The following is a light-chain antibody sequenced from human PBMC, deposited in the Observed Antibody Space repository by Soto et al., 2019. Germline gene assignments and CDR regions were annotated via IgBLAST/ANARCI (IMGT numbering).Light chain of an antibody. CDR3: QQYTSPPPCT. CDR1: QSVSSSY. J-gene: IGKJ1*01. V-gene: IGKV3-20*01. CDR2: GAS. Sequence: EIVLTQSPGTLSLSPGERATLSCRASQSVSSSYLAWYQQKPGQAPRLLIYGASSRATGIPDRFSGSGSGTYFTLTTIKLDPKHSATYYYQQYTSPPPCTYGQGTKVEIK.